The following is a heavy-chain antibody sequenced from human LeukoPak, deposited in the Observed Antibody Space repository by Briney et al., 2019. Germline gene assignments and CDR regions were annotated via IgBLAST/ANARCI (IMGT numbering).Heavy chain of an antibody. V-gene: IGHV3-11*01. J-gene: IGHJ4*02. D-gene: IGHD3-22*01. CDR3: TTQGHYYDSSGYNFVDY. CDR2: ISNDGNAR. Sequence: GGSLRLSCGASGFNFRDYYMSWIGQAPGKGRGGVSYISNDGNARYYADSVKGRFTTSRDNAKNSLFLQMNSLTAGDTAVYFCTTQGHYYDSSGYNFVDYWGQGTLVTVSS. CDR1: GFNFRDYY.